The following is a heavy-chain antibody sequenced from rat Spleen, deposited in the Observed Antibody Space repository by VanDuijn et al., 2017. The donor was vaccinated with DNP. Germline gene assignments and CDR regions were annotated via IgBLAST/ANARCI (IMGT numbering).Heavy chain of an antibody. D-gene: IGHD1-11*01. CDR3: ARHGRRVFDY. J-gene: IGHJ2*01. CDR1: GFTFSDYY. Sequence: EVQLVESGGGLVQPGRSLKLSCAASGFTFSDYYMAWVRQAPTKGLELVASISPSGGSTYYRDSVKGRFTISRDNAKSTLYLQMNSLRSEDMATYYCARHGRRVFDYWGQGVMVTVSS. V-gene: IGHV5-25*01. CDR2: ISPSGGST.